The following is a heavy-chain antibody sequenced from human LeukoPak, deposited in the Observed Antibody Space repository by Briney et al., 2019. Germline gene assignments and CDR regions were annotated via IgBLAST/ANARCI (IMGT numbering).Heavy chain of an antibody. CDR1: GYTFTSYY. CDR3: AREGEYSSSSGLFHAFDI. J-gene: IGHJ3*02. V-gene: IGHV1-46*01. Sequence: ASVTVSCKASGYTFTSYYMHWVRQAPGQGLEWMGIINPSGGSTSYAQKFQGRVTMTRDMSTSTAYMELRSLRSDDTAVYYCAREGEYSSSSGLFHAFDIWGQGTMVTVSS. CDR2: INPSGGST. D-gene: IGHD6-6*01.